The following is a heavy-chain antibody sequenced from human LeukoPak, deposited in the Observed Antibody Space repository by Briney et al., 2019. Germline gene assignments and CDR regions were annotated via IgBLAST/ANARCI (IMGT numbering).Heavy chain of an antibody. Sequence: PGGSLRLSCVASGFTFSSQWMSWVRQAPGKGLEWVSGISGTGGATYYADSVKGRFTISRDNSKNRLSLQMNSLRAEDTAVYFCAKGIESSGSYYTSFDSWGQGTLVTVSS. V-gene: IGHV3-23*01. CDR2: ISGTGGAT. CDR1: GFTFSSQW. CDR3: AKGIESSGSYYTSFDS. D-gene: IGHD1-26*01. J-gene: IGHJ4*02.